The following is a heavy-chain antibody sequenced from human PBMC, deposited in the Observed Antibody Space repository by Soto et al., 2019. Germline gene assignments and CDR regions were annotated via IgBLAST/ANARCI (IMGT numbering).Heavy chain of an antibody. CDR1: GYTFTRYG. V-gene: IGHV1-18*01. D-gene: IGHD5-18*01. J-gene: IGHJ3*02. CDR3: ARYSFTPKAMVTWAFDI. CDR2: ISAYNGDT. Sequence: GQLVQSGAEVKRPGAAVKVSCRASGYTFTRYGISWVRQAPGQGLKWMGWISAYNGDTKLSQKFEARVSMTTDTSTNTAYMELRSLRSDDTADYYCARYSFTPKAMVTWAFDIWGQGTMVTVSS.